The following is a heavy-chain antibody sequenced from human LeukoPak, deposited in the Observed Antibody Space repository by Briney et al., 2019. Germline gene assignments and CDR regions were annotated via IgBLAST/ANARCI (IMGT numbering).Heavy chain of an antibody. V-gene: IGHV3-11*01. D-gene: IGHD3-9*01. CDR2: ISSSGSTI. J-gene: IGHJ5*02. Sequence: PGGSLRLSCAASGFTFSDHYMSWIRQAPGKGLEWVSYISSSGSTIYYADSVKGRFTISRDNAKNSLYLQMNSLRAEDTAVYYCARDPILTGYNWFDPWGQGTLVTVSS. CDR1: GFTFSDHY. CDR3: ARDPILTGYNWFDP.